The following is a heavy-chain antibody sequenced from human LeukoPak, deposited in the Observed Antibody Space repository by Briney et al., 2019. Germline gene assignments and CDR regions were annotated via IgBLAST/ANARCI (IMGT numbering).Heavy chain of an antibody. Sequence: SETLSLTCTVSGGSISSSSYYWGWIRQPPGKGLEWIVSIYYSGSTYYNPSLKSRVTISVDTSKNQFSLKLSSVTAADTAVYYCARLGSTGYYDSSGSRRAALDYWGQGTLVTVSS. CDR2: IYYSGST. D-gene: IGHD3-22*01. CDR3: ARLGSTGYYDSSGSRRAALDY. J-gene: IGHJ4*02. CDR1: GGSISSSSYY. V-gene: IGHV4-39*01.